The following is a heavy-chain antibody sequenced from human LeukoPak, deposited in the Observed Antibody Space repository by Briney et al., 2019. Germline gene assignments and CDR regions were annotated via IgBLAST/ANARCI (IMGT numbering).Heavy chain of an antibody. Sequence: GGSLRLSCAASGFTFSSYGMHWVRQAPGKGLEWVAVIWYDGSNKYYADSVKGRFTISRDNSKNTLYLQMNSLRAEDAAVYYCARPHLGYCSSTSCSGAFDIWGRGTMVTVSS. V-gene: IGHV3-33*01. CDR2: IWYDGSNK. CDR1: GFTFSSYG. D-gene: IGHD2-2*01. J-gene: IGHJ3*02. CDR3: ARPHLGYCSSTSCSGAFDI.